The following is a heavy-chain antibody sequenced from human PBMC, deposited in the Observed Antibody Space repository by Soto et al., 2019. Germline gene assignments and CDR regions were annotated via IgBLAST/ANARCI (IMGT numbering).Heavy chain of an antibody. CDR3: ARREYSYGYGKFDY. J-gene: IGHJ4*02. CDR1: GGSISSYY. Sequence: PSETLSLTCTVSGGSISSYYWSWIRQPPGKGLEWIGYIDYRGRTNYNPSLKSRVTISVDTSKNQFSLKLSSVTAADSSVYYFARREYSYGYGKFDYWGQGTLVTISS. CDR2: IDYRGRT. V-gene: IGHV4-59*12. D-gene: IGHD5-18*01.